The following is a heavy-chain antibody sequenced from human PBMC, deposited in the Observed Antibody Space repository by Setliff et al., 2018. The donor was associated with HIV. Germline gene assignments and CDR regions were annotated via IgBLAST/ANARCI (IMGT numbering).Heavy chain of an antibody. D-gene: IGHD4-17*01. Sequence: ASVKVSCKASGYTFTDYYIHWVRQAPGQGLEWIGWIYPNTGATSYAQKFQGRVTMTRDTSISTAYMELSRLRSDDTAVYYCARSTTADWGQGTLVTVSS. V-gene: IGHV1-2*02. J-gene: IGHJ4*02. CDR2: IYPNTGAT. CDR1: GYTFTDYY. CDR3: ARSTTAD.